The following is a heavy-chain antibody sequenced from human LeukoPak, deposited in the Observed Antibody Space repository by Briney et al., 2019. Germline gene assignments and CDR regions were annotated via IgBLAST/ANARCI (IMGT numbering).Heavy chain of an antibody. CDR2: IYYSGST. CDR3: ARYSSLVGMDV. D-gene: IGHD2-8*02. CDR1: GGSISSYY. Sequence: SSETLSLTCTVSGGSISSYYWSWIRQPPGKGLEWIGYIYYSGSTNYNPSLKSRVTISVDTSKNQFSLKLSSVTAADTAVYYCARYSSLVGMDVWGQGTTVTVSS. J-gene: IGHJ6*02. V-gene: IGHV4-59*01.